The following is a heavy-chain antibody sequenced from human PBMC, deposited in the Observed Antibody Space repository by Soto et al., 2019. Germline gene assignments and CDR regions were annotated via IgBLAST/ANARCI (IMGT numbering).Heavy chain of an antibody. V-gene: IGHV4-4*02. CDR3: ARDRIVVVPAAMKPYYYYGMDV. D-gene: IGHD2-2*01. J-gene: IGHJ6*02. CDR1: GGSISSSNW. Sequence: QVQLQESGPGLVKPSGTLSLTCAVSGGSISSSNWWSWVRQPPGKGLEWIGEIYHSGSTNYNPSLKSRVTISVDTSKTQFSLKLSSVTAADTAVYDCARDRIVVVPAAMKPYYYYGMDVWGQGTTVTVSS. CDR2: IYHSGST.